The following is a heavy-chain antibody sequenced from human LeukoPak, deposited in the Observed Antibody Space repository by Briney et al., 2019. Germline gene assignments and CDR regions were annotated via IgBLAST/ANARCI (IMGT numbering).Heavy chain of an antibody. CDR3: ASLDSGSYFGRGAFDI. CDR2: IYYSGST. J-gene: IGHJ3*02. Sequence: SETLSLTCTVSGGSINNYWSWIRQPPGKGLEWNGYIYYSGSTKYNPSLKTRVTISLDTSKNQFSLKLSSVTAADTAVYYCASLDSGSYFGRGAFDIWGQGTMVTVSS. V-gene: IGHV4-59*01. CDR1: GGSINNY. D-gene: IGHD1-26*01.